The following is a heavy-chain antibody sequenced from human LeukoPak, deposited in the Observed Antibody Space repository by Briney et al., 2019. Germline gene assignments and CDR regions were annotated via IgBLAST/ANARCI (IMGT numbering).Heavy chain of an antibody. CDR2: FSTAESTNDRPSL. CDR1: GGSIGTYY. D-gene: IGHD6-13*01. CDR3: ARVASSSWSSFDY. J-gene: IGHJ4*02. Sequence: PSETLSLTCSVSGGSIGTYYWNWIRQPAGKGLEWIGCFSTAESTNDRPSLNYNPSLKSRVTMSIDTSKNQFSLKLNSVTAADTAIYYCARVASSSWSSFDYWGQGILVTVSS. V-gene: IGHV4-4*07.